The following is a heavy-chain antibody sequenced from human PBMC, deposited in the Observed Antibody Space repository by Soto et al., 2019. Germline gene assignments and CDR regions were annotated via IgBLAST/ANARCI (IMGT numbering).Heavy chain of an antibody. Sequence: GGSLRLSCAASGFTFSSFGMHWVRQAPGRGLEWVAVIWHDGSNKDYGDSVKGRFTISRDNSKNTLYLQMNSLRAEDTAVYYCARFSSNSDWSFDYWGQGTLVTVSS. V-gene: IGHV3-33*01. CDR3: ARFSSNSDWSFDY. CDR1: GFTFSSFG. J-gene: IGHJ4*02. CDR2: IWHDGSNK. D-gene: IGHD2-2*01.